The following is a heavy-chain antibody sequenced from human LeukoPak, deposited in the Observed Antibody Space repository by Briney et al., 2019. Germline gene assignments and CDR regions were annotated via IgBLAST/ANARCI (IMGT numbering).Heavy chain of an antibody. CDR2: INPNSGGT. Sequence: ASVKVSCTASGYTFTGYYMHWVRQAPGQGLEWMGWINPNSGGTNYAQKFQGRVTMTRDTSISTAYMELSGLRSDDTAVYYCARGLRRGSGSFINYWGQGTLVTVSS. J-gene: IGHJ4*02. CDR1: GYTFTGYY. D-gene: IGHD3-10*01. CDR3: ARGLRRGSGSFINY. V-gene: IGHV1-2*02.